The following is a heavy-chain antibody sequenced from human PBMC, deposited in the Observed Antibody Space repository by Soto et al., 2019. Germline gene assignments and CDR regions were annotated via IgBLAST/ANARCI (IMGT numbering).Heavy chain of an antibody. J-gene: IGHJ4*02. CDR2: NSGST. V-gene: IGHV4-59*08. D-gene: IGHD3-9*01. Sequence: SETLSLTCTVSGVSISSYYWSWIRQPPGKGLEWIRYNSGSTNYNPSLKSRVSISVDTSKNQFSLKLSSVTAADTAVYYCASTGYFGYLPGDYWGQGILVTV. CDR1: GVSISSYY. CDR3: ASTGYFGYLPGDY.